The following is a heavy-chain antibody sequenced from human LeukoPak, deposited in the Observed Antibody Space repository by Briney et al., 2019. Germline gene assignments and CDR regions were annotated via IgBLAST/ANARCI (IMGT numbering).Heavy chain of an antibody. CDR3: ARMGIAVAGPNRTRYYYYGMDV. Sequence: ASVKVSCKASGYTFTGYYMHWVRQAPGQGLEWMGWINPNSGGTNYAQKFQGRVTMTRDTSISTAYMELSRLRSDDTAVYCCARMGIAVAGPNRTRYYYYGMDVWGQGTTVTVSS. CDR2: INPNSGGT. CDR1: GYTFTGYY. D-gene: IGHD6-19*01. V-gene: IGHV1-2*02. J-gene: IGHJ6*02.